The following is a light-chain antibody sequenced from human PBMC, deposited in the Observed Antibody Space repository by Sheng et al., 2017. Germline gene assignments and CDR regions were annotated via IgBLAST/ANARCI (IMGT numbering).Light chain of an antibody. CDR3: QQYDDSPS. J-gene: IGKJ1*01. V-gene: IGKV3D-15*01. Sequence: DTVMTQSPATLSVSPGERATLSCRASQGIGTNLAWYQQKPGQPPRLLIYGASTRATGIPVRFSGSGSGTDFALTISGLQSEDFAVYYCQQYDDSPSFGQGIKVEVK. CDR2: GAS. CDR1: QGIGTN.